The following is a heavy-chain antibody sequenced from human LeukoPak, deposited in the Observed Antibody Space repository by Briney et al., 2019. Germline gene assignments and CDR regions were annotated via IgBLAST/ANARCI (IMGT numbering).Heavy chain of an antibody. CDR3: ASRVLYSSGWYTEFYFDY. CDR2: IYHSGST. J-gene: IGHJ4*02. V-gene: IGHV4-4*02. CDR1: GGPISSSNW. Sequence: PSETLSLTCAVSGGPISSSNWWSWVRQPPGKGLEWIGEIYHSGSTNYNPSLKSRVTISVDKSKNQFSLKLSSVTAADTAVYYCASRVLYSSGWYTEFYFDYWGQGTLVTVSS. D-gene: IGHD6-19*01.